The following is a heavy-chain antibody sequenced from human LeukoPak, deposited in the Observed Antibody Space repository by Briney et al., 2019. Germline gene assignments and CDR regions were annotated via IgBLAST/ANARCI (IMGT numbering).Heavy chain of an antibody. CDR3: ARGGGNTWIQNTNWFDL. Sequence: SVKVSCKASGGTFSSYAIRWVRQAPGQGLEWMGGIIPIFGTANYAQKFQGRVTITADESRSTAYMELSSLRSEDTAVYYCARGGGNTWIQNTNWFDLWGQGTLVTVSS. V-gene: IGHV1-69*13. CDR1: GGTFSSYA. D-gene: IGHD5-18*01. J-gene: IGHJ5*02. CDR2: IIPIFGTA.